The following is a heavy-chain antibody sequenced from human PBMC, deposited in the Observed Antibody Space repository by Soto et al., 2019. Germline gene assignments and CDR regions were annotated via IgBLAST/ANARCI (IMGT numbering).Heavy chain of an antibody. CDR1: GRSMSGYN. J-gene: IGHJ3*02. Sequence: QVQQQQWGARLLKPSETLSLTCAEYGRSMSGYNWSWLRRSPGRGLEWIGEIGPTGDTNYGPSFMSRVTVSVDTSKYELSLRLTQVTAAYTATYLCARNGVGFGFDIWGLGTMVSVSS. D-gene: IGHD1-1*01. CDR3: ARNGVGFGFDI. CDR2: IGPTGDT. V-gene: IGHV4-34*02.